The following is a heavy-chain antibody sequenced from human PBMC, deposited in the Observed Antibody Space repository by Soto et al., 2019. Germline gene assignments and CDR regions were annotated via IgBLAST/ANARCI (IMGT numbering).Heavy chain of an antibody. V-gene: IGHV1-69*13. CDR1: GGTFSSYA. Sequence: AASVKVSCKASGGTFSSYAISWVRQAPGQGLEWMGGIIPIFGTANYAQKFQGRVTITADESTSTAYMELSSLRSEDTAVYYCARGGGGDIVVVPAAHDLDYWGQGTLVTVSS. CDR3: ARGGGGDIVVVPAAHDLDY. J-gene: IGHJ4*02. D-gene: IGHD2-2*01. CDR2: IIPIFGTA.